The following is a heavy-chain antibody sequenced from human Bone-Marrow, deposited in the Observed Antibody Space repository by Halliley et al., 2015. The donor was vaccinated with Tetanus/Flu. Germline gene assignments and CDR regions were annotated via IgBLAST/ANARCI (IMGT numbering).Heavy chain of an antibody. CDR3: ARVRIGAYEDY. J-gene: IGHJ4*02. Sequence: GLVKPSGTLSLSCAVSGDFIGSNDWWSWVRQPPGKGLEWIGEIYRSGTTHYNPSLESRVTISVDKSKKQFSLTLRSVTAADTAVYYCARVRIGAYEDYWGQGTLVTVSS. CDR1: GDFIGSNDW. D-gene: IGHD3-16*01. V-gene: IGHV4-4*02. CDR2: IYRSGTT.